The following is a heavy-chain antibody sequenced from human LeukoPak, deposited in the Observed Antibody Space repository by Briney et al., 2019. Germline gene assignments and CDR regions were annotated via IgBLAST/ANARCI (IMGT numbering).Heavy chain of an antibody. CDR3: ARDWGVSARPGYMDV. CDR1: GGSFSGYY. D-gene: IGHD6-6*01. J-gene: IGHJ6*03. V-gene: IGHV4-34*01. Sequence: SETLSLTCAVYGGSFSGYYWSWIRQPPGKGLEWIGEIDHSGSTNYNPSLKSRVTISVDTSKNQFSLKLSSVTAADTAVYYCARDWGVSARPGYMDVWGKGTTVTVSS. CDR2: IDHSGST.